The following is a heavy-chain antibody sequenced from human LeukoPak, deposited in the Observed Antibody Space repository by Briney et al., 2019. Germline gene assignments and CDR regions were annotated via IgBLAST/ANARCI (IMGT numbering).Heavy chain of an antibody. CDR3: ASKGRYFDWLTPPHY. J-gene: IGHJ4*02. Sequence: GGSLRLSCAASGFTFSSYWMSWVRQAPGKGLEWVANIKQDGSEKYYVDSVKGRFTISRDNAKNSLYLQMNSLRVEDTAVYYCASKGRYFDWLTPPHYWGQGTLVTVSS. CDR2: IKQDGSEK. V-gene: IGHV3-7*01. CDR1: GFTFSSYW. D-gene: IGHD3-9*01.